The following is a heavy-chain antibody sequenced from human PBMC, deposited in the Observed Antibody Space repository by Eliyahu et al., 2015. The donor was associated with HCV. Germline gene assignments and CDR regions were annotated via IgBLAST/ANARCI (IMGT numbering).Heavy chain of an antibody. J-gene: IGHJ4*02. CDR2: IKQDGSEK. CDR1: GLTFSREW. D-gene: IGHD4-17*01. CDR3: ARIGNDYGDYFDY. Sequence: EVQLVESGGGLVQPGGSLRLSCAASGLTFSREWMSWVRQAPGKGPEWVAHIKQDGSEKYYVDSVKGRFTISRDNAKNSLYLQMNSLRAEDTAVYYCARIGNDYGDYFDYWGQGTLVTVSS. V-gene: IGHV3-7*01.